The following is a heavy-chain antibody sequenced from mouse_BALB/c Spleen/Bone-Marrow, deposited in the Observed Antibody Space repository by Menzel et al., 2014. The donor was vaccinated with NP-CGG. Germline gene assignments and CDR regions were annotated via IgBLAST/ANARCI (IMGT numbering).Heavy chain of an antibody. CDR2: IYPGDGDT. V-gene: IGHV1-80*01. CDR3: ARRDGSTYYYAMDY. D-gene: IGHD1-1*01. CDR1: GYAFSNYW. J-gene: IGHJ4*01. Sequence: QVQLQQSGAELVRPGSSVKISCKASGYAFSNYWMNWVKQWPGQGLGWIGQIYPGDGDTNYNGKFKGKATLTADKSSSTAYMQLSSLTSEDSAVYFCARRDGSTYYYAMDYWGQGTSVTVSS.